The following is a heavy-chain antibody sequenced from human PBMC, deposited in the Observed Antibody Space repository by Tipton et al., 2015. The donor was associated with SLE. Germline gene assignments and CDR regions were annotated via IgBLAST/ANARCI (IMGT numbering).Heavy chain of an antibody. CDR2: INPGGGRA. Sequence: QLVQSGAEVKKPGASVKISCKTSGYTFTSNYIHWVRQAPGQGLEWMGIINPGGGRATYAQKFQGRVTMTTDTSTSTAYMELRSLRSDVTAVYYCARDALYYRNAFDIWGQGTMVTVSS. V-gene: IGHV1-46*01. D-gene: IGHD1-14*01. CDR3: ARDALYYRNAFDI. CDR1: GYTFTSNY. J-gene: IGHJ3*02.